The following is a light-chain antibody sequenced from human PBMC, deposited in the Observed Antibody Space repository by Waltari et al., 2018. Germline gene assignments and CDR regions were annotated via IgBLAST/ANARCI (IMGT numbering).Light chain of an antibody. V-gene: IGKV1-33*01. CDR2: DAS. Sequence: DIQMTQSPSSLSASVGDRVTITCQASQTIRKNLNWFQWRPGKAPQGLIFDASNWQAPVPSRFSGSGSGTDFAFSISSLQPEDIGTYYCQQYANVPLTFGGGTRVEIK. CDR1: QTIRKN. CDR3: QQYANVPLT. J-gene: IGKJ4*01.